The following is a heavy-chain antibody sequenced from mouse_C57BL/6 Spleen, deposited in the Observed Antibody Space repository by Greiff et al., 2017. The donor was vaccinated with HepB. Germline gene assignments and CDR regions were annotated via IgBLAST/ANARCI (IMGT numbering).Heavy chain of an antibody. J-gene: IGHJ2*01. CDR3: ARRGYDYDGGIFDY. CDR2: IDPSDSYT. D-gene: IGHD2-4*01. CDR1: GYTFTSYW. Sequence: VQLQQPGAELVMPGASVKLSCKASGYTFTSYWMHWVKQRPGQGLEWIGEIDPSDSYTNYNQKFKGKSTLTVDKSSSTAYMQLSSLTSEDSAVYYGARRGYDYDGGIFDYWGQGTTLTVSS. V-gene: IGHV1-69*01.